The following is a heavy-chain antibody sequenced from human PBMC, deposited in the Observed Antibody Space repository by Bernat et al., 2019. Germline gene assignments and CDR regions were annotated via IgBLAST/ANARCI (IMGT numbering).Heavy chain of an antibody. CDR2: ISSSSGYT. J-gene: IGHJ6*03. CDR3: ARGTSTSAPYMDV. CDR1: GFTFSDYY. V-gene: IGHV3-11*05. Sequence: QVQLVESGGGLVKPGGSLRLSCAASGFTFSDYYMSWIRQAPGKGLDWVSYISSSSGYTNSAYSVKGRFTISRDNAKNSLYMQMNSLRAEDTAVYYCARGTSTSAPYMDVWGKGTTVTVSS.